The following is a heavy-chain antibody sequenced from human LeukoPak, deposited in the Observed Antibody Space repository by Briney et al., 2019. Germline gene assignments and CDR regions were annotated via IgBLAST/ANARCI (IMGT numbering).Heavy chain of an antibody. CDR3: ARLKEWFGELLL. D-gene: IGHD3-10*01. CDR1: GGSISSYY. Sequence: SETLSLTCTVSGGSISSYYWSWIRQPPGKGLEWIGSIYYSGSTYYNPSLKSRVTISVDASKNQFSLKLSSVTAADTAVYYCARLKEWFGELLLWGQGTLVTVSS. V-gene: IGHV4-59*05. J-gene: IGHJ4*02. CDR2: IYYSGST.